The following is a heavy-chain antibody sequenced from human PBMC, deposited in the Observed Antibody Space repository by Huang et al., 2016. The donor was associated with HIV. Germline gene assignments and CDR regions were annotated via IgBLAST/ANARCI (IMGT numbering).Heavy chain of an antibody. D-gene: IGHD4-17*01. CDR2: IYWNDDK. V-gene: IGHV2-5*01. CDR1: GFSPSTSGAG. J-gene: IGHJ4*02. Sequence: QITLKESGPTLVKPTQTLPLTCTFSGFSPSTSGAGVAWIRQPPGKALEWLALIYWNDDKRFKPTLKNRLTMSKDTSKNQVVLTMTNMEPVDTATFYCAHRLPNYGDTFDYWGQGTLVTVSS. CDR3: AHRLPNYGDTFDY.